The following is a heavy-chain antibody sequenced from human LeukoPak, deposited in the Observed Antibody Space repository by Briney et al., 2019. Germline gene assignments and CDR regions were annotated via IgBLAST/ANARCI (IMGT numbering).Heavy chain of an antibody. Sequence: ASVKVSCKASGYTFTSYGISWVRQAPGQGLEWMGWISAYNGNTNYAQKLQGRVTMTTDTSTSTAYMELRSLRSDDTAVYYCARYGYHFYYYYYMDDWGKGTTVTVSS. V-gene: IGHV1-18*01. J-gene: IGHJ6*03. CDR2: ISAYNGNT. CDR1: GYTFTSYG. D-gene: IGHD5-18*01. CDR3: ARYGYHFYYYYYMDD.